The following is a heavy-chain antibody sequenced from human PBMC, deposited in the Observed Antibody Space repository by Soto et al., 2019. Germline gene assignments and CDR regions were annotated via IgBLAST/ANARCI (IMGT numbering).Heavy chain of an antibody. CDR3: ARDVVRSTGGDS. V-gene: IGHV1-69*01. Sequence: QVQLVQSGAEVKEPGTSVKVSCKASGGTFSTSSFVWVRQGPGHGLEWMGGIIPIFSKTNVAQKFQGRVTFTADESTRTAYMELSSLRSEATAIYYCARDVVRSTGGDSWGQGTLVTVSS. D-gene: IGHD7-27*01. CDR1: GGTFSTSS. J-gene: IGHJ4*02. CDR2: IIPIFSKT.